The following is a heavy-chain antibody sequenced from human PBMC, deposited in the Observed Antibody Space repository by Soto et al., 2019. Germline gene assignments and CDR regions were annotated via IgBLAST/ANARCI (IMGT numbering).Heavy chain of an antibody. D-gene: IGHD5-18*01. V-gene: IGHV1-69*13. CDR3: ASRDTAMVHYYYYGMDV. Sequence: SVKVSCKASGGTFSSYAISWVRQAPGQGLEWMGGIIPIFGTANYAQKFQGRVTITADESTSTAYMELSSLRSEDTAAYYCASRDTAMVHYYYYGMDVWGQGTTVTVSS. CDR1: GGTFSSYA. CDR2: IIPIFGTA. J-gene: IGHJ6*02.